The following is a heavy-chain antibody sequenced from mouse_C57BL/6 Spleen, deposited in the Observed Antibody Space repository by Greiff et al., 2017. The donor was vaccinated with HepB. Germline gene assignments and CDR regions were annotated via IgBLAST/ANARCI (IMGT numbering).Heavy chain of an antibody. J-gene: IGHJ4*01. CDR3: ARQGSSYVGYAMDY. Sequence: EVMLVESGGGLVQPGGSLKLSCAASGFTFSDYYMYWVRQTPEKRLEWVAYISNGGGSTYYPDTVKGRFTISRDNAKNTLYLQMSRLKSEDPAMYYCARQGSSYVGYAMDYWGQGTSVTVSS. CDR2: ISNGGGST. CDR1: GFTFSDYY. V-gene: IGHV5-12*01. D-gene: IGHD1-1*01.